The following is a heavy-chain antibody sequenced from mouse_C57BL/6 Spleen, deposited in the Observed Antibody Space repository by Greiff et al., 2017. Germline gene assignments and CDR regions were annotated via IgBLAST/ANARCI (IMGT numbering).Heavy chain of an antibody. Sequence: QVQLQQSGAELVKPGASVKMSCKASGYTFTTYPIEWMKQNHGKSLEWIGNFHPYNDDTKYNEKFKCKATLTVDKSSSTVYLELSRLTSDDSAVYYCARGDDGYYVDYAMDYWGQGTSVTVSS. J-gene: IGHJ4*01. CDR1: GYTFTTYP. V-gene: IGHV1-47*01. CDR2: FHPYNDDT. D-gene: IGHD2-3*01. CDR3: ARGDDGYYVDYAMDY.